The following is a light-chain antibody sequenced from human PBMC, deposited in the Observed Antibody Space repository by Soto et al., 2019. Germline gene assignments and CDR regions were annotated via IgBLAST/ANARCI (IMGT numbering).Light chain of an antibody. CDR2: GAS. J-gene: IGKJ5*01. V-gene: IGKV3-15*01. CDR1: QSVSSY. CDR3: QHYNNWPIT. Sequence: EIVLTQSPATLSVSPGERATLSCRASQSVSSYLAWYQQKPGQAPRLLIYGASTRATGIPDTVSGSGSGTESTLTISSLQSEDIAVYYCQHYNNWPITFGQGTRLEIK.